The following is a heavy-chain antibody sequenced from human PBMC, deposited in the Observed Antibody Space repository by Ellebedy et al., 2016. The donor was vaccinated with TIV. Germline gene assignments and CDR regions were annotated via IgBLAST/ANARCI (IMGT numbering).Heavy chain of an antibody. CDR2: SYSGGNT. CDR3: ASSPSQGY. Sequence: PGGSLRLSCAASGFTVSNNYMSWVRQAPGKGLEWVSVSYSGGNTFYAESVKGRFTISRDSSQNTLYLQMDSLRDEYTAVYYCASSPSQGYWGQGTLVTVSS. V-gene: IGHV3-53*01. J-gene: IGHJ4*02. CDR1: GFTVSNNY.